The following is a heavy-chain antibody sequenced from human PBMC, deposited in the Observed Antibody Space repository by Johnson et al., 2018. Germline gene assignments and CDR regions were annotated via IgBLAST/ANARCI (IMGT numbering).Heavy chain of an antibody. CDR2: ISYDGNNK. V-gene: IGHV3-30*03. Sequence: QLVESGGGVVQPGRSLRLSCAASGFTFSTFGMHWVRQAPGKGLEWVAVISYDGNNKYYGDSVKGRFTISRDNSKNTLFLQMNSLKTEDTAVYYCSTGWGGNSYREAWGQGTMVTVSS. J-gene: IGHJ3*01. CDR3: STGWGGNSYREA. D-gene: IGHD4-23*01. CDR1: GFTFSTFG.